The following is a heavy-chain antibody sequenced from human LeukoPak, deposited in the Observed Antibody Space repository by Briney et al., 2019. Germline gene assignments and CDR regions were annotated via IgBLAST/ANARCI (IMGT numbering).Heavy chain of an antibody. D-gene: IGHD3-3*01. CDR3: ARGLKSSSAGYDFWSGYPPRYMDV. CDR2: TYYRSKWYN. Sequence: SQTLSLTCAISGDSVSSNSAAWNWIRQSPSRGLEWLGRTYYRSKWYNDYAVSVKSRITINPDTSKNQFSLQLNSVTPEDTAVYYCARGLKSSSAGYDFWSGYPPRYMDVWGKGTTVTVSS. J-gene: IGHJ6*03. V-gene: IGHV6-1*01. CDR1: GDSVSSNSAA.